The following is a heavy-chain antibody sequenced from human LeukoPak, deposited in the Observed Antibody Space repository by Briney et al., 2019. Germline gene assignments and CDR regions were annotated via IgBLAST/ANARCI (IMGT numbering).Heavy chain of an antibody. CDR1: GDSTSSDNYY. J-gene: IGHJ5*02. D-gene: IGHD2-2*01. CDR3: AGSAIINWFDP. CDR2: VYYRGST. V-gene: IGHV4-39*01. Sequence: PSETLSLTCTVSGDSTSSDNYYGGWVRQPPGKGLEWIGNVYYRGSTYYNPSLKSRVTISVDTSKNQFSLKLSSVTAADTAVYYCAGSAIINWFDPWGQGTLVTVSS.